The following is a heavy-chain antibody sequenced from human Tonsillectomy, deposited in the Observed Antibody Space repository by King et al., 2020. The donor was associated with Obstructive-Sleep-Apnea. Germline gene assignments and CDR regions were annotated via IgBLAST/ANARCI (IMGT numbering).Heavy chain of an antibody. V-gene: IGHV3-30*02. CDR1: VFTFSTYC. CDR3: AKWDDYGSGPDY. Sequence: VQLVESGGGVVQPGRSLRLSCATSVFTFSTYCMHWVRQAPGKGLEWVSFIRLDESKKYYADSVKGRFNISRDNSKSTLYLQMNGLRAEDTAVYYCAKWDDYGSGPDYWGQGTLVTVSS. D-gene: IGHD3-10*01. CDR2: IRLDESKK. J-gene: IGHJ4*02.